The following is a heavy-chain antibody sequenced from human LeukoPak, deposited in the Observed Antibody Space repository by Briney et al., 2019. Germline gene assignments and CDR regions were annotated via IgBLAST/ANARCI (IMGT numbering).Heavy chain of an antibody. Sequence: SETLSLTCTVSGGSISSYYWSWIRRPPGKGLAWIGYIYYSGSTNYNPSLKSRVTISVDTSKNQFSLKLSSVTAADTAVYYCAREHGSGTVVDYWGQGTLVIVSS. J-gene: IGHJ4*02. CDR2: IYYSGST. D-gene: IGHD3-10*01. CDR1: GGSISSYY. V-gene: IGHV4-59*01. CDR3: AREHGSGTVVDY.